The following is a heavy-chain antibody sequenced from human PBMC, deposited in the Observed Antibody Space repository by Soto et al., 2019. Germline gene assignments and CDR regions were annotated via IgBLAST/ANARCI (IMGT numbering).Heavy chain of an antibody. CDR1: GGSISGHY. CDR2: INRSGGT. D-gene: IGHD1-26*01. CDR3: ARAPIIGATFFDY. V-gene: IGHV4-34*01. Sequence: SETLSLTCAVNGGSISGHYWSWIRQAPGKGLEWIGEINRSGGTNYDPSLKSRVTISVDASKNQFSLKLQSVTAADTAVYYCARAPIIGATFFDYWGQGSLVTGSS. J-gene: IGHJ4*02.